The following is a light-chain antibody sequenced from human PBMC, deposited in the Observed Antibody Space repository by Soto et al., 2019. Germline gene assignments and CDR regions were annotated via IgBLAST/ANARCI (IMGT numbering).Light chain of an antibody. J-gene: IGLJ2*01. Sequence: QSALTQPASVSGSPGQSITISCTGTSRDVGGYNYVSWYQQHPGKAPKLMIYEVSNRPSGVSNRFSGSKSGNTASLTISGLQAEDEADYYCSSYTSSSLDVVFGGGTKLTVL. CDR2: EVS. CDR3: SSYTSSSLDVV. V-gene: IGLV2-14*01. CDR1: SRDVGGYNY.